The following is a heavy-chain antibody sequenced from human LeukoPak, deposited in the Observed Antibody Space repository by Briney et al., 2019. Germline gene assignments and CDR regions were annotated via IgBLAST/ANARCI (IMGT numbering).Heavy chain of an antibody. D-gene: IGHD3-3*01. V-gene: IGHV1-8*03. J-gene: IGHJ6*03. CDR1: GYTFISYD. CDR2: MNPNSGNT. CDR3: ARRQASGYDFWSGLSYYMDV. Sequence: ASVKVSCKASGYTFISYDINWVRQATGQGLEWMGGMNPNSGNTGYAQKFQGRVTITRNTSISTAYMELSSLRSEDTGVYYCARRQASGYDFWSGLSYYMDVWGKGTTVTVSS.